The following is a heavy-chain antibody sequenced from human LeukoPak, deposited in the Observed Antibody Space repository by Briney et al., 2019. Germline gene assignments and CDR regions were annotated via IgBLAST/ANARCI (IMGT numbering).Heavy chain of an antibody. CDR2: IYYSGST. J-gene: IGHJ6*02. D-gene: IGHD6-13*01. V-gene: IGHV4-59*01. CDR3: ARDRSLVGAAGPYYYYYAMDV. CDR1: GGSISSYY. Sequence: SETLSLTCTVSGGSISSYYWSWIRQPPGRGLEWIGYIYYSGSTNYNPSLKSRVTISVDTSKNQFSLNLSSVTAADTAVYYCARDRSLVGAAGPYYYYYAMDVWGQGTTVTVSS.